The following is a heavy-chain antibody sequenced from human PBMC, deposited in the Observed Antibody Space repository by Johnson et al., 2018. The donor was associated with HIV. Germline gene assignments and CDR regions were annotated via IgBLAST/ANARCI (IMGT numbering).Heavy chain of an antibody. V-gene: IGHV3-48*04. CDR1: GFTFSSYA. CDR2: ISSSGSTI. J-gene: IGHJ3*02. D-gene: IGHD2-15*01. Sequence: VQLVESGGGVVQPGRSLRLSCAASGFTFSSYAMHWVRQAPGKGLEWVSYISSSGSTIYYADSVKGRFTISRDNAKNSLYLQMNSLRAEDTALYYCARGIVLVVGATRGDGFDIWGQGTMVTVSS. CDR3: ARGIVLVVGATRGDGFDI.